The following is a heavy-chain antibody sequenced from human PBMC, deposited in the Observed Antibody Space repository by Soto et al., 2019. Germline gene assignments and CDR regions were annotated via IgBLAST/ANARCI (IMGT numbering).Heavy chain of an antibody. V-gene: IGHV3-48*01. D-gene: IGHD3-9*01. CDR3: ARGAGDDILTGYLFYYYYYMDV. CDR2: ISSSSSTI. CDR1: GFTFSSYS. Sequence: GGSLRLSCAASGFTFSSYSMNWVRQAPGKGLEWVSYISSSSSTIYYADSVKGRFTISRDNAKNSLYLQMNSLRAEDTAVYYCARGAGDDILTGYLFYYYYYMDVWGKGTTVTVSS. J-gene: IGHJ6*03.